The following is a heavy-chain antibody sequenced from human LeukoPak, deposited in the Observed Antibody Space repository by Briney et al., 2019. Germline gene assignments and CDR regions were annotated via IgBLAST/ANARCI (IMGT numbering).Heavy chain of an antibody. CDR2: IIPILGIA. CDR3: ARDPSAPPIGAVAGTPYDY. Sequence: ASVKVSCKASGGTFSSYAISWVRQAPGLGLEWMGRIIPILGIANYAQKFKGRVTITADKSTSTAYMELSSLRSEDTAVYYCARDPSAPPIGAVAGTPYDYWGQGTLVTVSS. J-gene: IGHJ4*02. V-gene: IGHV1-69*04. CDR1: GGTFSSYA. D-gene: IGHD6-13*01.